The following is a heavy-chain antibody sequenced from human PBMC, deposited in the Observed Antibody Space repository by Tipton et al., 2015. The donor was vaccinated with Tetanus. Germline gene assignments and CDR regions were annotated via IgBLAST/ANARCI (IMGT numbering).Heavy chain of an antibody. CDR3: AITGGQASPVSPLAP. D-gene: IGHD7-27*01. CDR2: ITGGGDST. V-gene: IGHV3-23*01. CDR1: GFTFSSFG. J-gene: IGHJ5*02. Sequence: SLRLSCAASGFTFSSFGMTWVRQAPGKGPEWVSLITGGGDSTYYADSVKGRFTVSRDNSKNTLYLQMNSLRADDTAVYYCAITGGQASPVSPLAPWGREPQVPFSS.